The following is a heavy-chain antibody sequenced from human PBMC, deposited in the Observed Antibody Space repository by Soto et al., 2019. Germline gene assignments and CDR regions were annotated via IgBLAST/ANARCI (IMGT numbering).Heavy chain of an antibody. CDR3: AKDRVVVVPAAILRAFDI. Sequence: GGSLRLSCAASGFTFSSYAMSWVRQAPGKGLEWVSAISGSGGSTYYADSVKGRFTISRDNSKNTLYLQMNSLRAEDTAVYYCAKDRVVVVPAAILRAFDIWGQGTMVTVSS. J-gene: IGHJ3*02. V-gene: IGHV3-23*01. D-gene: IGHD2-2*01. CDR1: GFTFSSYA. CDR2: ISGSGGST.